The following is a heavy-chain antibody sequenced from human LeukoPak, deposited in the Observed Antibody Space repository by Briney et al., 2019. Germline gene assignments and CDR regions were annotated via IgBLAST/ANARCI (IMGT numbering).Heavy chain of an antibody. CDR1: GFTFRSYG. V-gene: IGHV3-30*18. Sequence: GGPLSLSCAAPGFTFRSYGMQWVRQAPGKGRDWVAVISYDGSKSYYGDSVKGRFTIARDNSENTLYLQMNSLRAEDTAVYYCAKELISARGYGMDVWGQGTTVTVSS. CDR2: ISYDGSKS. D-gene: IGHD3-16*01. CDR3: AKELISARGYGMDV. J-gene: IGHJ6*02.